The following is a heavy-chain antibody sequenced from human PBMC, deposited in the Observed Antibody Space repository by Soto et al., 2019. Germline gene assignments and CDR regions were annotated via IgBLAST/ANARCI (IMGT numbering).Heavy chain of an antibody. CDR1: GDSVSSNSAA. Sequence: PSQTLSLTCAISGDSVSSNSAAWNWIRQSPSRGLEWLGRTYYRSKWYNDYAVSVKSRITINPDTSKNQFSLQLNSVTPEDTAVYSGARGRDMGFIAAAGTEAFDNWGQGTLVTVSS. V-gene: IGHV6-1*01. CDR2: TYYRSKWYN. J-gene: IGHJ4*02. D-gene: IGHD6-13*01. CDR3: ARGRDMGFIAAAGTEAFDN.